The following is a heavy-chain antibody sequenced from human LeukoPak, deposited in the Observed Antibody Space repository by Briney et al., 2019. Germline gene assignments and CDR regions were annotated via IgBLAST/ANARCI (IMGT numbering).Heavy chain of an antibody. D-gene: IGHD3-22*01. CDR2: ISNSGSTI. CDR3: AREGRMIVEPSTYYYYYGMDV. CDR1: GFTFSDYY. J-gene: IGHJ6*02. V-gene: IGHV3-11*01. Sequence: GGSLRLSCAASGFTFSDYYMSWIRQAPGKGLEWVSYISNSGSTIYYADSVKGRFTISRDNAKNSLYLQMNSLRAEDTAVYYCAREGRMIVEPSTYYYYYGMDVWGQGTTVTVSS.